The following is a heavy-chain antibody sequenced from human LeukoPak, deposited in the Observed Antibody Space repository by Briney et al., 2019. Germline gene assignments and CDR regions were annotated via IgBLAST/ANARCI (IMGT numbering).Heavy chain of an antibody. CDR2: IYYSGST. CDR3: ARYKFTAMVVSYFDY. D-gene: IGHD5-18*01. CDR1: GGSTSSTSYY. J-gene: IGHJ4*02. Sequence: PSETLSLTCTVSGGSTSSTSYYWGWIRQPPGKDLEWIGSIYYSGSTYYNPSLKSRVTISVDTSKNQFSLKLSSVTAADTAVYYCARYKFTAMVVSYFDYWGQGTLVTVSS. V-gene: IGHV4-39*01.